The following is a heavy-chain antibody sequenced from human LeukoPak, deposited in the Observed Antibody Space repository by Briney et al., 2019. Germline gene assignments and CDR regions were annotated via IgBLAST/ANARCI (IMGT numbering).Heavy chain of an antibody. CDR1: GYSFTTYW. CDR2: IYPGDSDT. Sequence: GESLKISCKGSGYSFTTYWIGWVRQVPGKGLEWMGIIYPGDSDTRYSPSFQGQVTISADESISTAYLQWSSLKASDTAMYYCARHFYYDSSGNYGDNAFDIWGQGTMVTVSS. V-gene: IGHV5-51*01. D-gene: IGHD3-22*01. CDR3: ARHFYYDSSGNYGDNAFDI. J-gene: IGHJ3*02.